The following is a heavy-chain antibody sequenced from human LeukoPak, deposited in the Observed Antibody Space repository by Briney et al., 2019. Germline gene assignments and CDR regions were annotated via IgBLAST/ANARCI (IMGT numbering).Heavy chain of an antibody. Sequence: GGSLRLSCAASGFTFSSYGMSWVRQAPGKGLEWVSTISVTGGTTFYAESVKGRFAISRDNSKNTLYLQLNSLRVEDTALYYCAKDSSSYGSGVIYYFDYWGHGTLVTVSS. V-gene: IGHV3-23*01. CDR1: GFTFSSYG. J-gene: IGHJ4*01. CDR3: AKDSSSYGSGVIYYFDY. CDR2: ISVTGGTT. D-gene: IGHD3-10*01.